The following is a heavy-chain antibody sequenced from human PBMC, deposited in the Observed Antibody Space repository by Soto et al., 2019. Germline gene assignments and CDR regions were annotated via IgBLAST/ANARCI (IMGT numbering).Heavy chain of an antibody. V-gene: IGHV3-23*01. D-gene: IGHD6-6*01. CDR2: LSGSTGNA. J-gene: IGHJ4*02. Sequence: GGSLRLSCAASGFTFSSYAMSWVRQVPGKGLEWVSALSGSTGNAYYADSVKGRVTISRDNSKNTLYLQMNSLRGEDTAVYYCAKDRYSSSTGEFDYWGQGXLVTVYS. CDR3: AKDRYSSSTGEFDY. CDR1: GFTFSSYA.